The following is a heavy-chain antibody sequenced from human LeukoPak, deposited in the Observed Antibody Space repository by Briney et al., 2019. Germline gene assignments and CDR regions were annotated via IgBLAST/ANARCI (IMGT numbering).Heavy chain of an antibody. Sequence: WASVKVSCKVSGYTLTELSMHWVRQAPGKGLEWMGGFDPEDGETIYAQKFQGRVTMTEDTSTDTAYMELSSLRSEDTAVYYCVKDQYCSGGSCYVGGDYWGQGTLVTVSS. CDR3: VKDQYCSGGSCYVGGDY. D-gene: IGHD2-15*01. CDR1: GYTLTELS. V-gene: IGHV1-24*01. J-gene: IGHJ4*02. CDR2: FDPEDGET.